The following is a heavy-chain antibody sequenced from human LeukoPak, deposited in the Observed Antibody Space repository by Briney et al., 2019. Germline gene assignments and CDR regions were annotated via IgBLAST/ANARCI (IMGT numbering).Heavy chain of an antibody. J-gene: IGHJ4*02. Sequence: ASVKVSCKASGYTFTSYGISWVRQAPGQGLEWMGWISAYNGNTNYAQKLQGRVTMTTDTSTSTAYMEVRSLRSDDTAVYYCAKLSSGWDNFDYWGQGTLVTVSS. CDR3: AKLSSGWDNFDY. D-gene: IGHD6-19*01. V-gene: IGHV1-18*01. CDR2: ISAYNGNT. CDR1: GYTFTSYG.